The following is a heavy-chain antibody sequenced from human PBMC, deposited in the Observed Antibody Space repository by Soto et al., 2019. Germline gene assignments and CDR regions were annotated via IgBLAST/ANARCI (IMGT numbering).Heavy chain of an antibody. Sequence: RRLSCTASGFTFSSYSRSWVRQAPGKGLEWVSSMSSSGSHVFYADSVRGRFAISRDNARRSLHLQMNSLRGEDTAVYYCASSLPHGGPSGPATLVTVSS. CDR1: GFTFSSYS. CDR2: MSSSGSHV. V-gene: IGHV3-21*01. D-gene: IGHD3-16*01. J-gene: IGHJ5*02. CDR3: ASSLPHGGP.